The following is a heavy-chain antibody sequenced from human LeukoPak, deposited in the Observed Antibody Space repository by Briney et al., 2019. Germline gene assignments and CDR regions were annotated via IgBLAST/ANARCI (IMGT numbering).Heavy chain of an antibody. J-gene: IGHJ4*02. Sequence: SETLSLTCTVSGGSISRYYWSWIRQPPGKGLEWIGYIYYSGSTNYNPSLKSRVTISVDTSKNQFSLKLSSVTAADTAVYYCARMRGTTLFDYWGQGTLVTVSS. V-gene: IGHV4-59*01. CDR2: IYYSGST. D-gene: IGHD2/OR15-2a*01. CDR1: GGSISRYY. CDR3: ARMRGTTLFDY.